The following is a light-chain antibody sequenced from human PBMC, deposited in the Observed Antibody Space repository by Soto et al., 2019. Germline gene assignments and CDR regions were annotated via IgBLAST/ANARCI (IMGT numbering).Light chain of an antibody. CDR2: SAS. Sequence: DIQMTQSPSSLSASVGDSVTITCRPSRGIGNALAWYQQKPGTVPKLLIHSASTLQSGVPSRFSGSGSGTDFTLTISSLQPEDVASYYCQKYDSAPPFGPGTKVDIK. CDR1: RGIGNA. CDR3: QKYDSAPP. V-gene: IGKV1-27*01. J-gene: IGKJ1*01.